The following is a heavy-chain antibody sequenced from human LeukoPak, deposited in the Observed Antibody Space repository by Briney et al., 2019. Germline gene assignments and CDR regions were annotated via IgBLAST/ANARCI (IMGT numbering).Heavy chain of an antibody. Sequence: PGGSLRLSCAASGFTFSSYDMHWVRQATGKGLEWVSAIGTAGDTYYPGSVKGRFTISRENAKNSLYLQMNSLRAGDTAVYYCAREQTGDRVFDIWGQGTMVTVSS. D-gene: IGHD7-27*01. CDR3: AREQTGDRVFDI. CDR1: GFTFSSYD. J-gene: IGHJ3*02. V-gene: IGHV3-13*01. CDR2: IGTAGDT.